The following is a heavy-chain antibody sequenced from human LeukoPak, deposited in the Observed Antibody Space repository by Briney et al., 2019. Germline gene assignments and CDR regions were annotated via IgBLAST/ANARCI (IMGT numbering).Heavy chain of an antibody. V-gene: IGHV4-59*12. CDR2: IYYSGST. CDR3: AREGWDNWFDP. Sequence: PSETLSLTCTVSGGSISSYYWSWIRKPPGKGLEWIGYIYYSGSTNYNPSLKSRVTISVDTSKNQFSLKLSSVTAADTAVYYCAREGWDNWFDPWGQGTLVTVSS. J-gene: IGHJ5*02. CDR1: GGSISSYY. D-gene: IGHD1-26*01.